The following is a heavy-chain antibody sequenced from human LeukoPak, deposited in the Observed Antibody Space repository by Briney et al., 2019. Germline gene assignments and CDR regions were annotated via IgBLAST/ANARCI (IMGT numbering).Heavy chain of an antibody. CDR1: GGTFSSYG. J-gene: IGHJ4*02. CDR2: ISAYNGNT. Sequence: GASVKVSCKASGGTFSSYGISWVRQAPGQGLEWMGWISAYNGNTNYAQKLQGRVTMTTDTSTSTAYMELRSLRSDDTAVYYCARTDTVTRRQYNDYWGQGTLVTVSS. CDR3: ARTDTVTRRQYNDY. V-gene: IGHV1-18*01. D-gene: IGHD4-11*01.